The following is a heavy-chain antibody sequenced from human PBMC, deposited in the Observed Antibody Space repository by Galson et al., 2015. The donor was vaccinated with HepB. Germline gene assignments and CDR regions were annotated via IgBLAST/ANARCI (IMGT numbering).Heavy chain of an antibody. V-gene: IGHV3-11*06. D-gene: IGHD4-17*01. Sequence: SLRLSCAASGFTFSDYYMSWIRQAPGKGLEWVSYISSSSSYTNYADSVKGRFTISRDNAKNSLYLQMNSLRAEDTAVYYCARDPTIYGDQSWYFDLWGRGTLVTVSS. CDR3: ARDPTIYGDQSWYFDL. J-gene: IGHJ2*01. CDR1: GFTFSDYY. CDR2: ISSSSSYT.